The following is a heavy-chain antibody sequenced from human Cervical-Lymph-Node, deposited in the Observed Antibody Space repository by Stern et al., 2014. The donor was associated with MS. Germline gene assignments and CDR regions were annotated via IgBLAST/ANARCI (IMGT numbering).Heavy chain of an antibody. Sequence: EVQLVQSGGGVIQPGGSLRLSCTASGFTVSRDYMTWVRQAPGKWLEWVSLITHVGSTFYTDSVKGRFTISRDDSKNTVYLHMTSLRAEDTAMYYCARDTSSPERSDWWGQGTLVTVSS. CDR2: ITHVGST. V-gene: IGHV3-53*01. J-gene: IGHJ4*02. CDR3: ARDTSSPERSDW. CDR1: GFTVSRDY. D-gene: IGHD1-1*01.